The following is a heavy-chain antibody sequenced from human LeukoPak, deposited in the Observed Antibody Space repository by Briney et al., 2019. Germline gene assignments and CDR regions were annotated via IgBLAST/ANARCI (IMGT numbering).Heavy chain of an antibody. CDR2: TNHSGST. CDR3: ASYYGSGSYNY. Sequence: SETLSLTCAVYGGSFSGYYWSWIRQPPGKGLEWIGETNHSGSTNYNPSLKSRVTISVDTSKNQFSLKLSSVTAADTAVYYCASYYGSGSYNYWGQGTLVTVSS. V-gene: IGHV4-34*01. D-gene: IGHD3-10*01. CDR1: GGSFSGYY. J-gene: IGHJ4*02.